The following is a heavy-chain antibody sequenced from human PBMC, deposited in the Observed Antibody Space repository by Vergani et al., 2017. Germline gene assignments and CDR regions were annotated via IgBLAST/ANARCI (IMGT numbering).Heavy chain of an antibody. D-gene: IGHD6-13*01. J-gene: IGHJ4*02. Sequence: QVQLQQWGAGLLKPSETLSLTRAVYGGSFSGYYWSWIRQPPGKGLEWIGEIHHSGSTNYNPSLKSRVTISVDTSKNQFSLKLSSVTAADTAVYYCARGAVEQQLNDYWGQGTLVTVSS. V-gene: IGHV4-34*01. CDR1: GGSFSGYY. CDR2: IHHSGST. CDR3: ARGAVEQQLNDY.